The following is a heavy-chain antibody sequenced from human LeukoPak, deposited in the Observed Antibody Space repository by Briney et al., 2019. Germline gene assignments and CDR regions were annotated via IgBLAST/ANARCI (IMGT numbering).Heavy chain of an antibody. Sequence: GGSLRLSCAASGFTVSSNYMSWVRQAPGKGLEWVSIIYSGGSTYYADSVKGRFTISRDNSKNAVYLQMNSLRAEDTAVYYCARVSAGDWGQGTLVTVSS. V-gene: IGHV3-66*02. CDR1: GFTVSSNY. D-gene: IGHD4-17*01. CDR3: ARVSAGD. CDR2: IYSGGST. J-gene: IGHJ4*02.